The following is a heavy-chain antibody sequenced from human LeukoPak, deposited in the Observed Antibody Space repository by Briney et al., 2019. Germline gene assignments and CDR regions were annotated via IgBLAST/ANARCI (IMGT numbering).Heavy chain of an antibody. V-gene: IGHV3-9*03. J-gene: IGHJ4*02. Sequence: GGSLRLSCAASGFTFDHYAMHWVRQAPGKGLERVSGISWNSGSIGYADSVKGRFTISRDNAKNSLYLQMNSLRTEDMALYYCAKGSYSSSWYGGAAFDYWGQGTLVTVSS. CDR1: GFTFDHYA. D-gene: IGHD6-13*01. CDR2: ISWNSGSI. CDR3: AKGSYSSSWYGGAAFDY.